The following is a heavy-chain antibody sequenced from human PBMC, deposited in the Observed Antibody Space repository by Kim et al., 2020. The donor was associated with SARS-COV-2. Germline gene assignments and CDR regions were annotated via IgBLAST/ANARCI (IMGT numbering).Heavy chain of an antibody. J-gene: IGHJ3*02. Sequence: ASVKVSCKASGYTFTSHTMHWVRQAPGQRLEWMGWINAGNGNTKYSQKFQGRVTITRDTSASTAHMEVSSLRSEDTAVYYCAREDRGASAFDIWGQGTMVTVSS. CDR1: GYTFTSHT. CDR2: INAGNGNT. D-gene: IGHD1-26*01. V-gene: IGHV1-3*01. CDR3: AREDRGASAFDI.